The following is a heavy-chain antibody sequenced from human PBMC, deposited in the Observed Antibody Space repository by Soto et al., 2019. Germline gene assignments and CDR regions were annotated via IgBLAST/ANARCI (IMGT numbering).Heavy chain of an antibody. Sequence: PVGSLRLSCSASVYTFINYSISLFLQAPGKGLEWVSFISISADRAYYADSVKGRFTISRDHSRNTLSLQMHSLRADETAMYYCAKDNKGDYVGGFEMLGQGQMVIVS. V-gene: IGHV3-23*01. D-gene: IGHD4-17*01. CDR2: ISISADRA. CDR1: VYTFINYS. CDR3: AKDNKGDYVGGFEM. J-gene: IGHJ3*02.